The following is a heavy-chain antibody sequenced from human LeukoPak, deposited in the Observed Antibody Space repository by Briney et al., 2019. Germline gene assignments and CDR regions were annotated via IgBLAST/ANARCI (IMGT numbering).Heavy chain of an antibody. CDR3: AKDVEYSGYDHFDY. CDR2: ISWNSGSI. V-gene: IGHV3-9*01. D-gene: IGHD5-12*01. J-gene: IGHJ4*02. CDR1: GFTFDDYA. Sequence: GGSLRLSCAVSGFTFDDYAMPWVRQAPGKGLEWVSGISWNSGSIGYADSVKGRFTVSRDNAKNSLYLQMNSLRAEDTALYYCAKDVEYSGYDHFDYWGQGTLVTVSS.